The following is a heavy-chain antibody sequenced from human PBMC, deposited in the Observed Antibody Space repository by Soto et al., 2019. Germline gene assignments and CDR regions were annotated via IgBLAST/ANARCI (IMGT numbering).Heavy chain of an antibody. V-gene: IGHV3-23*01. CDR1: GFTFASHA. CDR3: AKDLGSSSPNWFDP. Sequence: PGGSLRLSCAASGFTFASHAMNWVRQAPGKGLQWVSTITDSGGRTYYADSVKGRFTISRDNSKNTLSPQMNNLRAEDTAIYYCAKDLGSSSPNWFDPWGPGTLVTVSS. CDR2: ITDSGGRT. D-gene: IGHD6-6*01. J-gene: IGHJ5*02.